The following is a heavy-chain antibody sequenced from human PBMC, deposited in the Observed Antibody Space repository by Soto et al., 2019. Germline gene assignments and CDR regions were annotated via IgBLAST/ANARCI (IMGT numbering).Heavy chain of an antibody. Sequence: ASVKVSCKASGGTFSSYAISWVRQAPGQGLEWMGGIIPIFGTANYAQKFQGRVTITADESTSTAYMELSSLRSEDTAVYYCARGYSSSWHYYYYYGMDVWGQGTTVTVSS. J-gene: IGHJ6*02. D-gene: IGHD6-6*01. CDR2: IIPIFGTA. CDR3: ARGYSSSWHYYYYYGMDV. CDR1: GGTFSSYA. V-gene: IGHV1-69*13.